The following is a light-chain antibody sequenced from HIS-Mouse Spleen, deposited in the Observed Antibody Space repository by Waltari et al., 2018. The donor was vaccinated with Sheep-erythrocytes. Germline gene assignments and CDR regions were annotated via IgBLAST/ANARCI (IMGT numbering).Light chain of an antibody. CDR1: PFGDKY. V-gene: IGLV3-1*01. CDR2: QDS. CDR3: QAWDSSTVV. Sequence: SYELTQPPSVSVSPGQTASIPCSGDPFGDKYACWYPQKPGHSPVLVSYQDSKRPSGIPERFSGSNSGNTATLTISGTQAMDEADYYCQAWDSSTVVFGGGTKLTVL. J-gene: IGLJ2*01.